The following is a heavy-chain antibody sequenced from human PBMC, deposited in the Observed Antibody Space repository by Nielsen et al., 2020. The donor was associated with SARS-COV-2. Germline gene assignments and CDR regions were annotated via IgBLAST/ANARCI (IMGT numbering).Heavy chain of an antibody. CDR1: GFTVSSNF. J-gene: IGHJ3*02. Sequence: ESLKTSCAAPGFTVSSNFMTWVRQAPGKGLEWVSVIYSGDSTYYADSVKGRFTISRDTSRNTLYLQMKSLRPEDTAVYYCARDGLQRSDALDIWGRGTKVTVSS. D-gene: IGHD4-11*01. CDR2: IYSGDST. V-gene: IGHV3-53*01. CDR3: ARDGLQRSDALDI.